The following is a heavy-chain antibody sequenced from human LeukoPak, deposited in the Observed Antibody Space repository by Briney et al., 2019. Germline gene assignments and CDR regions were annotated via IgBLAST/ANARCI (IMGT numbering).Heavy chain of an antibody. V-gene: IGHV4-59*01. CDR3: ARGKNGDEYYFDY. CDR1: GGSISSYY. Sequence: SETLSLTCTVSGGSISSYYWSWIRQPPGKGLEWIGYIYYSGSTNYNPSLKSRVTISVDTSKNQFSLKLSSVTAADTAVYYCARGKNGDEYYFDYWGQGTLVTVSS. D-gene: IGHD4-17*01. CDR2: IYYSGST. J-gene: IGHJ4*02.